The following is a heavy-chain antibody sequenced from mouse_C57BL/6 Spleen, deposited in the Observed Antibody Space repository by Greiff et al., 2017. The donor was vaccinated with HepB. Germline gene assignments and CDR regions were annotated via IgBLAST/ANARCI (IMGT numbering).Heavy chain of an antibody. CDR2: INPNNGGT. V-gene: IGHV1-26*01. CDR3: ARWDTTAGY. J-gene: IGHJ2*01. D-gene: IGHD1-2*01. Sequence: VQLQQSGPELVKPGASVKISCKASGYTFTDYYMNWVKQSHGKSLEWIGDINPNNGGTSYNQKFKGKATLTVDKSSSTAYMELRSLTSEDSAVYYCARWDTTAGYWGQGTTLTVSS. CDR1: GYTFTDYY.